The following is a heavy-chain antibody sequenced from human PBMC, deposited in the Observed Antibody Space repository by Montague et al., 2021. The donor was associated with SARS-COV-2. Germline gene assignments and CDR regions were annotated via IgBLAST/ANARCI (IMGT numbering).Heavy chain of an antibody. D-gene: IGHD3-10*01. V-gene: IGHV3-30-3*01. Sequence: SLRLSCAASGFTFSSYAMHWVRQAPGKGLEWVAVISYDGSNKFYAGSVKGRFTISRDNSKNTLYLQMNSLRADDTAVYYCARVGYGSGSYWAFDIWGQGTMVTVS. J-gene: IGHJ3*02. CDR3: ARVGYGSGSYWAFDI. CDR2: ISYDGSNK. CDR1: GFTFSSYA.